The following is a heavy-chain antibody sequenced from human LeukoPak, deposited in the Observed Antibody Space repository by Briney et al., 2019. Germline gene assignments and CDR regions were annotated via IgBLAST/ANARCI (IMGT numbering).Heavy chain of an antibody. D-gene: IGHD3-10*01. V-gene: IGHV4-59*01. CDR1: GGSISSYY. CDR3: ARGRSSMVRGYYYYYMDV. J-gene: IGHJ6*03. Sequence: SETLSLTCTVSGGSISSYYWSWIRQPPGKGLEWIGYIYYSGSTNYNPSLKSRVTISVDTSKNQFSLKLSSVTAADTAVYYCARGRSSMVRGYYYYYMDVRGKGTTVTISS. CDR2: IYYSGST.